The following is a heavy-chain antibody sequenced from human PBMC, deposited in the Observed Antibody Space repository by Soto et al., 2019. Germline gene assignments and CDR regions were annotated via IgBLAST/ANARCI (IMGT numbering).Heavy chain of an antibody. CDR2: IYYSGST. CDR3: AREWGATFDY. CDR1: GGSISSYY. J-gene: IGHJ4*02. Sequence: QVQLQESGPGLVKPSETLSLTCTVSGGSISSYYWSWIRQPPGKGLEWIGYIYYSGSTNYNPSLKSRVTISVDTSKNQFSLKLSSVTAAETAVYYCAREWGATFDYWGQGTLVTVSS. D-gene: IGHD3-16*01. V-gene: IGHV4-59*01.